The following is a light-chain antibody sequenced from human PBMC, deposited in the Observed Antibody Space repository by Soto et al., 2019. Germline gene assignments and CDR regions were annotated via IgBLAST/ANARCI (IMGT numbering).Light chain of an antibody. J-gene: IGKJ1*01. Sequence: EIEFTQSPGTLSLSPGERATLSCRASQSVSGSYLAWYQQKPGQAPRLLIYGASSRATGIPDRFSGSGSGTDFTLTISRLEPEDFAVYYCQQYGSSFGQGTKVDIK. V-gene: IGKV3-20*01. CDR1: QSVSGSY. CDR3: QQYGSS. CDR2: GAS.